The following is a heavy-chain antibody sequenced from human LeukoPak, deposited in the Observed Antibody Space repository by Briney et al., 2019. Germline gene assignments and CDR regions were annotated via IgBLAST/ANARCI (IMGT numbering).Heavy chain of an antibody. D-gene: IGHD6-13*01. V-gene: IGHV4-34*01. CDR1: GGSFSGYY. J-gene: IGHJ3*02. CDR2: INHSGST. Sequence: SETLSLTCAVYGGSFSGYYWSWIRQPPGKGLEWIGEINHSGSTNYNPSLTSRVTISVDTSKNQFSLELSSVTAADTAVYYCARAHRGVSKAGTKTIEQRAFDIWGQGTMVTVSS. CDR3: ARAHRGVSKAGTKTIEQRAFDI.